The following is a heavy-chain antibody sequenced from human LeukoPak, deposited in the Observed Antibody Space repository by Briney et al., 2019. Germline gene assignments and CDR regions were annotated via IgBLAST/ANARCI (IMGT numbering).Heavy chain of an antibody. J-gene: IGHJ4*02. Sequence: PSETLSLTCTVSGGSISSGSYYWSWIRQPAGKGLEWIGRIYTSGSTNYNPSLKSRVTMSVDTSKNQFSLKLSSVTAADTAMYYCARVVFVRGSSEYYFDYWGQGALVTVSS. CDR2: IYTSGST. V-gene: IGHV4-61*02. CDR1: GGSISSGSYY. D-gene: IGHD2-15*01. CDR3: ARVVFVRGSSEYYFDY.